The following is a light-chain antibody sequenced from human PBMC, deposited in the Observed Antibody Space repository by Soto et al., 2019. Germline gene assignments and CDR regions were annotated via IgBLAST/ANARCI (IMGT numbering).Light chain of an antibody. CDR3: GTWDTSLSAVV. Sequence: QSVLTQPPSVSAAPGQTVTLSCSGSSSNIGNNYVSWFQQFPGTAPKLLIYGNYKRPSGIPDRFSGSKSGTSASLGITGLQSEDEADYYCGTWDTSLSAVVFGGGTKVTVL. J-gene: IGLJ2*01. CDR1: SSNIGNNY. CDR2: GNY. V-gene: IGLV1-51*01.